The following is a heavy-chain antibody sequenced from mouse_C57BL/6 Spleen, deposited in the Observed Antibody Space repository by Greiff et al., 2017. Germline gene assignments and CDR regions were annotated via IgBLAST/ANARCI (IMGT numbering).Heavy chain of an antibody. J-gene: IGHJ4*01. Sequence: VQLMESGPGLVQPSQSLSLTCSVTGYSITSGYYWNWIRQFPGNKLEWMGYISYDGSNTSNPSLTNRISITRDTSKNQFFLKLNSVTTEDTATYYCARDNPITPYYAMDYWGQGTSVTVSS. CDR1: GYSITSGYY. D-gene: IGHD1-2*01. CDR3: ARDNPITPYYAMDY. CDR2: ISYDGSN. V-gene: IGHV3-6*01.